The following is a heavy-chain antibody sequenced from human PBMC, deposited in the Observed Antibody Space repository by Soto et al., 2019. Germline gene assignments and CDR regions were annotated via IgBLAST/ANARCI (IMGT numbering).Heavy chain of an antibody. Sequence: SVKVSCKASGGTFSSYAISWVRQAPGQGLEWMGGIIPIFGTANYAQKFQGRVTITVDESTSTAYMELSSLRSEDTAVYYCARGYTAMVIYFDYWGQGTLVTVYS. CDR3: ARGYTAMVIYFDY. V-gene: IGHV1-69*13. D-gene: IGHD5-18*01. CDR1: GGTFSSYA. J-gene: IGHJ4*02. CDR2: IIPIFGTA.